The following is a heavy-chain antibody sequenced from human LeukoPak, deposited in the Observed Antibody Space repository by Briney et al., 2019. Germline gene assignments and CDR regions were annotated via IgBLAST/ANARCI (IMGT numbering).Heavy chain of an antibody. CDR2: IYHSGST. CDR3: ARVDYGGNSVRVSYYYYGMDV. D-gene: IGHD4-23*01. Sequence: SETLSITCAVSGGSISSSNWWGWVRQPPGKGLEWIGGIYHSGSTNYNPSLKSRVTISVDKSKNQFSLKLSSVTAADTAVYYCARVDYGGNSVRVSYYYYGMDVWGQGTTVTVSS. CDR1: GGSISSSNW. J-gene: IGHJ6*02. V-gene: IGHV4-4*02.